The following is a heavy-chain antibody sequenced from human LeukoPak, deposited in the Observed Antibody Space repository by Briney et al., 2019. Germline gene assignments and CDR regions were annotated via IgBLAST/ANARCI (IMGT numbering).Heavy chain of an antibody. CDR1: GFAFSRSW. D-gene: IGHD1-26*01. CDR2: IKEDGGRE. J-gene: IGHJ4*02. V-gene: IGHV3-7*01. Sequence: GGSLRLSCAASGFAFSRSWMTWIRQAPGKGLEFVANIKEDGGRENFASSVKGRFTISRDDAKDSLYLQMNNLRVEDTAVYYCARDGGYSAFDYWGQGALVTVSS. CDR3: ARDGGYSAFDY.